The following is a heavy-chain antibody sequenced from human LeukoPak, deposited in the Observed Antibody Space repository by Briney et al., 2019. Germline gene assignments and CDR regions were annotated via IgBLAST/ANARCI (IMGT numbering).Heavy chain of an antibody. V-gene: IGHV4-39*01. CDR1: GGSISSSSYY. CDR2: IYYDGST. J-gene: IGHJ5*02. Sequence: PSETLSLTCTVSGGSISSSSYYWGWIRQPPGKGLEWIGSIYYDGSTYYNPSLKRLVTISVDPSKNQYALKLSYVPAAQTAVYYCASEVSAGGWSWFDPWGQGTLVTVSS. D-gene: IGHD6-13*01. CDR3: ASEVSAGGWSWFDP.